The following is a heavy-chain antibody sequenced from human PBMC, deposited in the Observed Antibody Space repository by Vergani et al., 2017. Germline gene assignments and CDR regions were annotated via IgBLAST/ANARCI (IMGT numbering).Heavy chain of an antibody. Sequence: QVQLVQSGAEVKKPGASVKVSCKASGYTFTSYGISWVRQAPGQGLEWMGWISAYNGKTNYAQKLQGRVTMTTDTSTSTAYMELRSLRSDDTAVYYCARDFGDYYYDSSGYRRGDYWGQGTLVTVSS. D-gene: IGHD3-22*01. V-gene: IGHV1-18*01. CDR1: GYTFTSYG. CDR2: ISAYNGKT. J-gene: IGHJ4*02. CDR3: ARDFGDYYYDSSGYRRGDY.